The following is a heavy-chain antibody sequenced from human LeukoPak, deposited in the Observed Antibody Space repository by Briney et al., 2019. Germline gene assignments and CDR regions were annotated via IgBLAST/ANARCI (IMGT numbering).Heavy chain of an antibody. CDR3: ARRKYSAYDLFDY. CDR1: GYTFTNYD. J-gene: IGHJ4*02. D-gene: IGHD5-12*01. CDR2: MNPNRGNT. Sequence: ASLKVSCKASGYTFTNYDIKCVRQATGHRLERRGWMNPNRGNTGYAQKFHGRATITRNTSISTAYMELSSLRSEDSAVHYCARRKYSAYDLFDYWGQGTLVTVSS. V-gene: IGHV1-8*03.